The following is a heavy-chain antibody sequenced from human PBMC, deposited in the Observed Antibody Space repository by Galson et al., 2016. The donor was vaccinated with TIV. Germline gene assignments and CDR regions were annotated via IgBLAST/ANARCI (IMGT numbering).Heavy chain of an antibody. D-gene: IGHD1-26*01. Sequence: SLRLSCAASGLTVSDNFLTWVRQAPGKGLEWVSIIHDDGSTHYANSVKGRFTISRDNSKNTLYLHMNTLRPEDTAVYYCARERRHCGNECFLRYYFGVDVWGQGTTVTVSS. CDR1: GLTVSDNF. CDR3: ARERRHCGNECFLRYYFGVDV. CDR2: IHDDGST. V-gene: IGHV3-66*02. J-gene: IGHJ6*02.